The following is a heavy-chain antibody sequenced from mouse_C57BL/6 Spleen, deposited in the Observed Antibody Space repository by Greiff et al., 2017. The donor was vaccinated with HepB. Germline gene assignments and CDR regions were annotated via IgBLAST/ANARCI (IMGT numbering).Heavy chain of an antibody. Sequence: EVQLQQSGPELVKPGASVKIPCKASGYTFTDYNMDWVKQSHGKSLEWIGDINPNNGGTIYNQKFKGKATLTVDKSSSTAYMELRSLTSEDTAVYYCARDYGSSYRGCFDVWGTGTTVTVSS. D-gene: IGHD1-1*01. V-gene: IGHV1-18*01. CDR3: ARDYGSSYRGCFDV. CDR1: GYTFTDYN. J-gene: IGHJ1*03. CDR2: INPNNGGT.